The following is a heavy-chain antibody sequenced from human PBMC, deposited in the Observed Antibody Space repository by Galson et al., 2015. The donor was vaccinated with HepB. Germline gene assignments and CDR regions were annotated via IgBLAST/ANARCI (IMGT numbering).Heavy chain of an antibody. CDR2: IRSSSSYI. V-gene: IGHV3-21*01. CDR3: ARDRIVKGLFEPDAFDI. Sequence: SLRLSCAASGFTFSSSSMNWVRQAPGKGLEWVSSIRSSSSYIYYADSVKGRLTNSRDNAKNSLYLQMNSLRADDTAVYYCARDRIVKGLFEPDAFDIWGQGTMVTVSS. CDR1: GFTFSSSS. J-gene: IGHJ3*02. D-gene: IGHD3-16*02.